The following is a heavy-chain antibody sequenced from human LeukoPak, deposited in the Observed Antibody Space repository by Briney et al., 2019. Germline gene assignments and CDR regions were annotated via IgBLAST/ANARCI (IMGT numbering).Heavy chain of an antibody. J-gene: IGHJ4*02. CDR1: GGSISSSSYY. CDR2: IYYSGST. Sequence: SETLSLTCTVSGGSISSSSYYWGWIRQPPGKGLEWIGSIYYSGSTYYNPSLKSRVTISVDTSKNQFSLKLSSVTAADTAVYYCARGGGYSYGFFSLLFDYWGQGTLVTVSS. V-gene: IGHV4-39*01. CDR3: ARGGGYSYGFFSLLFDY. D-gene: IGHD5-18*01.